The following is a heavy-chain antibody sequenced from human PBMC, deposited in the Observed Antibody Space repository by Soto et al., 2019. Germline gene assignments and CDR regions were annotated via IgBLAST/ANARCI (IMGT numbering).Heavy chain of an antibody. CDR3: ARDRGYSSSLTNGGMDV. CDR1: GGSVTSGTYY. V-gene: IGHV4-61*01. CDR2: IHYSGST. D-gene: IGHD6-13*01. Sequence: SETLSLTCTVSGGSVTSGTYYWTWIRQPPGKRLEWIGYIHYSGSTNYQPSLKSRVTMSVVTSKTQFSLKLSSVTAADTAVYYCARDRGYSSSLTNGGMDVCGQGTTVTVSS. J-gene: IGHJ6*02.